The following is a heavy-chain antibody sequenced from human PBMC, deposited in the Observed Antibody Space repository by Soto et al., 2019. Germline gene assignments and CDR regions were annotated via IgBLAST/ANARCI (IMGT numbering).Heavy chain of an antibody. CDR3: ARDKITGLFDY. Sequence: QVQLQQWGAGLLKPSETLSLTCAVYGGSFSGYYWTWIRQPPGTGLEWIGEINHSGSTNYNPSLKCPVTISVDTSKNQFSLKLTSVTAADTAVYYCARDKITGLFDYWGQGTLVTVSS. J-gene: IGHJ4*02. D-gene: IGHD2-8*02. CDR2: INHSGST. CDR1: GGSFSGYY. V-gene: IGHV4-34*01.